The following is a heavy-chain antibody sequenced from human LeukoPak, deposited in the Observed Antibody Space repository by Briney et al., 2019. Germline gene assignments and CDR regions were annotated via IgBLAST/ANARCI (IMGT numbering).Heavy chain of an antibody. CDR1: GFTFSSYG. D-gene: IGHD3-10*01. J-gene: IGHJ6*02. CDR2: IWYDGSNK. Sequence: PGGSLRLSCAASGFTFSSYGMYWVRQAPGKGLEWVAVIWYDGSNKYYADSVKGRFTISRDNSKNTLYLQMNSLRADDTAVYYCARHLHYYGSGNYYYYFYAMDVWGQGTTVTVSS. CDR3: ARHLHYYGSGNYYYYFYAMDV. V-gene: IGHV3-33*01.